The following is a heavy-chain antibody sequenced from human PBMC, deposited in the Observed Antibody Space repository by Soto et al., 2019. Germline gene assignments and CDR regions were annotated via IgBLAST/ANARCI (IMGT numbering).Heavy chain of an antibody. D-gene: IGHD3-9*01. CDR1: GYTFTSYG. Sequence: GASVKVSCKASGYTFTSYGISWVRQAPGQGLEWMGWISAYNGNTNYAQKLQGRVTMTTDTSTSTAYMELRSLRSDDTAVYYCARGCRVDDILTCLNPYYYYGMDVWGQGTTVTVSS. CDR2: ISAYNGNT. V-gene: IGHV1-18*01. J-gene: IGHJ6*02. CDR3: ARGCRVDDILTCLNPYYYYGMDV.